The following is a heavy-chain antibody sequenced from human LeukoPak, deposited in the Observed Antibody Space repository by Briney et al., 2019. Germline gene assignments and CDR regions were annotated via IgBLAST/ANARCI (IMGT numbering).Heavy chain of an antibody. Sequence: GASVKVSCKASGGTFSSYAISWVRQAPGQGLEWMGGIIPIFGTANYAQKFQGRVTITADESTSTAYMELSSLRSEDTAVYYCARRRAVVAATLNQENWFDPWGQGTLVTVSS. J-gene: IGHJ5*02. CDR1: GGTFSSYA. CDR3: ARRRAVVAATLNQENWFDP. D-gene: IGHD2-15*01. V-gene: IGHV1-69*13. CDR2: IIPIFGTA.